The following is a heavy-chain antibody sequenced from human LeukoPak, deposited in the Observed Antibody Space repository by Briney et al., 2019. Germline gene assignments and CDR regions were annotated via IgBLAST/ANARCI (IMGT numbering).Heavy chain of an antibody. CDR2: IYHTGSA. V-gene: IGHV4-38-2*01. J-gene: IGHJ4*02. CDR1: GYSLTSGHY. Sequence: SETLSLTCSVSGYSLTSGHYWGWIRQPPGKGLEWIANIYHTGSAHYNPSLKSRVTISVDTSKNQFSLKLSSVTAADTAVYYCARYCTSTTCILRGFDYWGQGTLVTVSS. CDR3: ARYCTSTTCILRGFDY. D-gene: IGHD2-2*01.